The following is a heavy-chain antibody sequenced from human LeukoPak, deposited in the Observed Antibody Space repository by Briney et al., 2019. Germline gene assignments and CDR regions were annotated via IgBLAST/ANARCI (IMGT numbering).Heavy chain of an antibody. CDR1: GFTFSSYW. D-gene: IGHD3-22*01. Sequence: GGSLRLSCAASGFTFSSYWMSWVRQAPGKGLEWVANIKQDGSEKYYVDSVKGRFTISRDNAKNSLYLQMNSLRAEDTAVYYCARAWEYYDSSGYPGAFDIWGQGTMVTVSS. CDR3: ARAWEYYDSSGYPGAFDI. CDR2: IKQDGSEK. V-gene: IGHV3-7*01. J-gene: IGHJ3*02.